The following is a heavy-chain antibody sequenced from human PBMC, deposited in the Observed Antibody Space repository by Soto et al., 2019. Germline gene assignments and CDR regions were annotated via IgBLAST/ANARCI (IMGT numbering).Heavy chain of an antibody. D-gene: IGHD5-18*01. CDR2: IYYSGST. CDR3: ARHRYSYAHACDY. J-gene: IGHJ4*02. V-gene: IGHV4-39*01. Sequence: QLQLQESGPGLVKPSETLSLTCTVSGGSISSSSYYWGWIRQPPGKGLEWIGSIYYSGSTEYNPSLKSRVTISVDTTQNQSSLKLRSVTATDTAVYYCARHRYSYAHACDYRGQGTLVTVSS. CDR1: GGSISSSSYY.